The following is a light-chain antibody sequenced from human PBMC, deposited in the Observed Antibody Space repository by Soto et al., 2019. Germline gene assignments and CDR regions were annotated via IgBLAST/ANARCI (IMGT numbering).Light chain of an antibody. CDR1: RSLDSGQ. V-gene: IGKV3-20*01. Sequence: EIVLTQSPGTLSLSPGESATLSCRASRSLDSGQLAWYQQKVGRAPRLLIHDAFMRATGIPDRFSGSGSGTDVTLTIARLEPEEFAVYYCQQDGDSPRTFGQGTRLETK. J-gene: IGKJ5*01. CDR3: QQDGDSPRT. CDR2: DAF.